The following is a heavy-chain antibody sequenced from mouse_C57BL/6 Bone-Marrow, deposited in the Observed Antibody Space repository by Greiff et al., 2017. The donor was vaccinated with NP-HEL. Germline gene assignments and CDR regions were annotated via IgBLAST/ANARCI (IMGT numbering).Heavy chain of an antibody. CDR1: GYTFTSYW. D-gene: IGHD1-1*01. J-gene: IGHJ3*01. CDR2: IDPSDSST. V-gene: IGHV1-69*01. Sequence: QVQLQQPGAELVMPGASVKLSCKASGYTFTSYWMHWVKQRPGQGLEWIGEIDPSDSSTNYNQKFKGKSTLTEDKSSSTAYMQLSSLTSEDSAVYYCAREDYYGSSGADWGQGTLVTVSA. CDR3: AREDYYGSSGAD.